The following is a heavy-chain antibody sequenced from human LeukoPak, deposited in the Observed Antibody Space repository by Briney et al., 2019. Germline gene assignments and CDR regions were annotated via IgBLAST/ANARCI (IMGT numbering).Heavy chain of an antibody. Sequence: GASVKVSCMASGGTFSSYAISWVRQAPGQGLEWMGGIIPIFGTANYAQKFQGRVTITADESTSTAYMELSSLRSEDTAVYYCARAKVAPADHFDYWGQGTLVTVSS. CDR3: ARAKVAPADHFDY. CDR1: GGTFSSYA. CDR2: IIPIFGTA. J-gene: IGHJ4*02. D-gene: IGHD2-2*01. V-gene: IGHV1-69*13.